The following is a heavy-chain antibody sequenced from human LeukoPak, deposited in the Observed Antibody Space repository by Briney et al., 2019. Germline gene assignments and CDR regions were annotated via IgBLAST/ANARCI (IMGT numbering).Heavy chain of an antibody. Sequence: GGSLRLSCAASGFTFSSNYMSWVRQARGKGLEWVSVIYSGGSTYYPDSVKGRFTISRDNSKNTLYLQMNSLRAEDTAVYYCARDGEEYGSGFAFDIWGQGTMVTVSS. CDR1: GFTFSSNY. V-gene: IGHV3-53*01. J-gene: IGHJ3*02. CDR2: IYSGGST. D-gene: IGHD3-10*01. CDR3: ARDGEEYGSGFAFDI.